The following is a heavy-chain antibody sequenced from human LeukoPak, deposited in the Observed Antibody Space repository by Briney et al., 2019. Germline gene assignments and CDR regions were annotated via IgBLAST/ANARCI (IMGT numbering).Heavy chain of an antibody. CDR2: INPNSGGT. V-gene: IGHV1-2*02. CDR1: GYTFTGYY. D-gene: IGHD6-19*01. Sequence: GASVKVSCKASGYTFTGYYMHWVRQAPGQGLEWMGWINPNSGGTNYAQKFQGRVTMTTDTSTSTAYMELRSLRSDDTAVYYCARAHSSGWYGLPPWGQGTLVTVSS. J-gene: IGHJ5*02. CDR3: ARAHSSGWYGLPP.